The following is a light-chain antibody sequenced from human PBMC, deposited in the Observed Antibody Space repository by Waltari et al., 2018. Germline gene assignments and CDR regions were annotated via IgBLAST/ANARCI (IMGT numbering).Light chain of an antibody. J-gene: IGLJ1*01. Sequence: SYEVTQPPSVSVSPGQTASITCSGDELGEKYVCWYQQKPGQSPVLVIYQDTKRPSWFPERFSCSNSGNTATLTISGTQAMDEADYYCQAWDSNTGVFGTGTKVTVL. CDR2: QDT. V-gene: IGLV3-1*01. CDR1: ELGEKY. CDR3: QAWDSNTGV.